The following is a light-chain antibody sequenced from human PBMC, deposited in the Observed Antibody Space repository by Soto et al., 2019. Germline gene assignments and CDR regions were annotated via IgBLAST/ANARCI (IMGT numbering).Light chain of an antibody. CDR1: SSDVGSYDH. J-gene: IGLJ1*01. CDR3: ISYTGSSTSYV. Sequence: QSALIQPASVSGSPGQSITISCSGTSSDVGSYDHVAWYQQFPGKTPKLMIYEVSNRPSGVSSRFSGSKSGNTASLTISGLQAEDEADYYCISYTGSSTSYVFGSGTRSPS. CDR2: EVS. V-gene: IGLV2-14*01.